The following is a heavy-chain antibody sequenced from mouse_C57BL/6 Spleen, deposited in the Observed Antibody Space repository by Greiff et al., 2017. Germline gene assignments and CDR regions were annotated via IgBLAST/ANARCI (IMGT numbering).Heavy chain of an antibody. D-gene: IGHD2-2*01. CDR1: GYTFTDYY. Sequence: EVQLQQSGPELVKPGASVKISCKASGYTFTDYYMNWVKQSHGKSLEWIGDINPNNGGTSYNQKFKGKATLTVDKSSSTAYMELRSLTSEDSAVYYCARARGYDGYFDYWGQGTTLTVSS. V-gene: IGHV1-26*01. CDR3: ARARGYDGYFDY. CDR2: INPNNGGT. J-gene: IGHJ2*01.